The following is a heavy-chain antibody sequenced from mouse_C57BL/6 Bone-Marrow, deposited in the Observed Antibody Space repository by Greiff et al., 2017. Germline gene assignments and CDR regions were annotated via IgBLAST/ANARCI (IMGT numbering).Heavy chain of an antibody. CDR3: RREGQLRSLDY. CDR1: GYAFSSSW. Sequence: VKLMESGPELVKPGASVKISCKASGYAFSSSWMNWVKQRPGKGLEWIGRIYPGDGDTNYKGKFKGKATLPADKSPSTAYMPLSRPTSEDSAVYCCRREGQLRSLDYWGQGTTLTVSS. CDR2: IYPGDGDT. V-gene: IGHV1-82*01. D-gene: IGHD3-2*02. J-gene: IGHJ2*01.